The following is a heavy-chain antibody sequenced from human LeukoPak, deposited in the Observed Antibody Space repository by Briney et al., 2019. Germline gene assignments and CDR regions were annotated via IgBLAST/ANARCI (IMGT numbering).Heavy chain of an antibody. CDR1: GYSFTNYW. D-gene: IGHD2-15*01. CDR2: IYPGDSGT. V-gene: IGHV5-51*01. Sequence: KAGESLKISCKGSGYSFTNYWIGWVRQMPGKGLEWMGIIYPGDSGTRYSPPFQGQVTISADKSITTAYLQWSSLKASDTAMYYCARHSSGYCSGGSCYIDYWGQGTLVTVSS. J-gene: IGHJ4*02. CDR3: ARHSSGYCSGGSCYIDY.